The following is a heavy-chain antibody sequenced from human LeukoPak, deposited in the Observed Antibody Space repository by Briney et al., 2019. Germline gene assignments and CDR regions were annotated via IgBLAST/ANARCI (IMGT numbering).Heavy chain of an antibody. CDR2: ISWNSGSI. J-gene: IGHJ6*02. V-gene: IGHV3-9*01. Sequence: GRSLRLSCAASGFTFDDYAMHWVRQAPGKGLEWVSGISWNSGSIGYADSVKGRFTISRDNAKNSLYLQMNSLRAEDTALYYCAKDLAGQYYYYGMDVWGQGTTVTVPS. CDR1: GFTFDDYA. CDR3: AKDLAGQYYYYGMDV. D-gene: IGHD6-19*01.